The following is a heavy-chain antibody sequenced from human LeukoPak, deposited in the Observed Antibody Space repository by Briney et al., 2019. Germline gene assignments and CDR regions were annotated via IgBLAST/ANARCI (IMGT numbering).Heavy chain of an antibody. J-gene: IGHJ5*02. D-gene: IGHD2-21*01. CDR2: KHYNGST. V-gene: IGHV4-39*07. CDR1: GGFISSRSYY. Sequence: PSETLSLTCSVSGGFISSRSYYWGWIRQSPGKGLEWIGSKHYNGSTYYNPSLKSRVTISVDTSKNQFSLRLKSMTAADTAVYYCARDLEVGVWWYNWFDPWGQGTLVTVSS. CDR3: ARDLEVGVWWYNWFDP.